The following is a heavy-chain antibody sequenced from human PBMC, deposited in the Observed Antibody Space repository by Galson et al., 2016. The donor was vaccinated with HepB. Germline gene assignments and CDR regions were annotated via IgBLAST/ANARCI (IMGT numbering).Heavy chain of an antibody. Sequence: SLRLSCAASGFTFRSYAMHWVRQAPGKGLEWVAVISYHGANKYYADSVNGRFTISRDNSKNTLYLQMNSLRPEDTAVYYCAREGAVAQGMQIVLTGWGQGTLVIVSS. J-gene: IGHJ4*02. CDR1: GFTFRSYA. CDR3: AREGAVAQGMQIVLTG. D-gene: IGHD3-9*01. V-gene: IGHV3-30-3*01. CDR2: ISYHGANK.